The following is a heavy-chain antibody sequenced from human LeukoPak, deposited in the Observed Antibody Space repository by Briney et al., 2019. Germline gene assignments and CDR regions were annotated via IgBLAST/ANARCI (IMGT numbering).Heavy chain of an antibody. CDR3: ARDPQNDYGGNPFDY. CDR1: GYTSTGYY. Sequence: VASVKVSCKASGYTSTGYYMHWVRQAPGQGLEWMGWINPNSGGTNYAQKFQGRVTMTRDTSISTAYMELSRLRSDDTAVYYCARDPQNDYGGNPFDYWGQGTLVTVSS. V-gene: IGHV1-2*02. D-gene: IGHD4-23*01. J-gene: IGHJ4*02. CDR2: INPNSGGT.